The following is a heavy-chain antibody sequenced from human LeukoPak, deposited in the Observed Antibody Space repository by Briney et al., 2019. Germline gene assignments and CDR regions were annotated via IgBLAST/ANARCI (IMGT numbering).Heavy chain of an antibody. CDR1: GFTFSSYS. D-gene: IGHD3-10*01. CDR2: ISSSSSYI. V-gene: IGHV3-21*01. Sequence: GGSLRLSCAASGFTFSSYSMNWVRQAPGKGLEWVSSISSSSSYIYYADSVKGRFTISRDNAKNSLYLQMNSLRAEDTAVYYCARGVRGSIGELPVHWFDPWGQGTLVTVSS. J-gene: IGHJ5*02. CDR3: ARGVRGSIGELPVHWFDP.